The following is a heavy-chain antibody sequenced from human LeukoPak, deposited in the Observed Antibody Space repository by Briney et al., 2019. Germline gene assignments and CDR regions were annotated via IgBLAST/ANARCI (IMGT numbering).Heavy chain of an antibody. CDR1: GFTFSSYS. CDR2: ISSSSSYI. J-gene: IGHJ6*03. V-gene: IGHV3-21*04. D-gene: IGHD6-19*01. CDR3: ARVSAVAGHYYYYYMDV. Sequence: GGSLRLSCAASGFTFSSYSMNWVRQAPGKGLELVSFISSSSSYIYYADSVKGRFTISRDNAKNSLYLQMNSLRAEDTALYYCARVSAVAGHYYYYYMDVWGKGTTVTVSS.